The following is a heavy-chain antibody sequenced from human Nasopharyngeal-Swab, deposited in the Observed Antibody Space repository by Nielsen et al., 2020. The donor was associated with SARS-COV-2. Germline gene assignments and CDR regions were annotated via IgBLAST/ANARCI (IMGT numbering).Heavy chain of an antibody. CDR2: INHSGST. CDR3: ARVAEFYYGSGSHYWYFDL. J-gene: IGHJ2*01. CDR1: GGSFSGYY. Sequence: GSLRLSCAVYGGSFSGYYWSWIRQPPGKGLEWIEEINHSGSTNYNPSLKSRVTISVDTSKNQFSLKLSSVTAADTAVYYCARVAEFYYGSGSHYWYFDLWGRGTLVTVSS. D-gene: IGHD3-10*01. V-gene: IGHV4-34*01.